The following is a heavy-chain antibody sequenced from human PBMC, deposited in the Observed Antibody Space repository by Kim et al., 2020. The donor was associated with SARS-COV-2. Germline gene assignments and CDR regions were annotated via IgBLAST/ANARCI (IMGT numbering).Heavy chain of an antibody. J-gene: IGHJ4*02. V-gene: IGHV3-30*02. Sequence: ADSVKGRFTISRDNSKNTLYLQMNSLRAEDTAVYYWAKGAVSSGWYFDYWGQGTLVTVSS. D-gene: IGHD6-19*01. CDR3: AKGAVSSGWYFDY.